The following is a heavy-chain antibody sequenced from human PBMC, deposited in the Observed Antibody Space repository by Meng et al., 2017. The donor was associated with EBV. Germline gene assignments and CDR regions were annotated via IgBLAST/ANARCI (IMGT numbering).Heavy chain of an antibody. CDR2: IYDGGTT. V-gene: IGHV4-61*01. D-gene: IGHD3-10*01. CDR3: AKSRSSTPGVVDY. J-gene: IGHJ4*02. CDR1: GAAASGVTYP. Sequence: HEQCQESGPGLVKPSETRALPCAVPGAAASGVTYPWSWIRQPPGKELGWIGYIYDGGTTIYNPSLTSRVTILVDASKNQFSLKLSSVTTADTAVYYCAKSRSSTPGVVDYWGQGTLVTVSS.